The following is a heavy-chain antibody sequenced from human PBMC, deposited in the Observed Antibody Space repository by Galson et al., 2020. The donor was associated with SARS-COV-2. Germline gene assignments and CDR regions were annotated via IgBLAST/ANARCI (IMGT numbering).Heavy chain of an antibody. CDR1: GSPFSSYA. V-gene: IGHV3-23*01. Sequence: GESLKISCAASGSPFSSYAMSWVRQAPGKGLKWVSAISGSGGSTYYADSVKGRFTISRDNSKNTLYLQMTSLRAADTAVYDCAKDACGWYCGVDYWGQGTLVTVSS. J-gene: IGHJ4*02. CDR3: AKDACGWYCGVDY. D-gene: IGHD6-19*01. CDR2: ISGSGGST.